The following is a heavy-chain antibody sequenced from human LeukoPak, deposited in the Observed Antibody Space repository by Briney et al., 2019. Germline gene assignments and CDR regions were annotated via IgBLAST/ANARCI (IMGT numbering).Heavy chain of an antibody. V-gene: IGHV3-30*02. Sequence: PGGSLRLSCAASGFTFNNYGMHWVRQAPGKGLEWVAFIRYNGNNQYYADSVKGRFTISRGNSKNSLHLQMNSLISDDTAFYYCAKGGYSSGGTCTNDWFDPWGQGTQVIVSS. CDR1: GFTFNNYG. D-gene: IGHD2-15*01. J-gene: IGHJ5*02. CDR3: AKGGYSSGGTCTNDWFDP. CDR2: IRYNGNNQ.